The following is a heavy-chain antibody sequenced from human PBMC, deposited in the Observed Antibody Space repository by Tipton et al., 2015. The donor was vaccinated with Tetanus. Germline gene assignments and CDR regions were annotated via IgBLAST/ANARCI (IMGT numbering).Heavy chain of an antibody. CDR3: ARDQARGARGWNYFDY. V-gene: IGHV4-31*03. Sequence: LVKPTQTLSLTCTVSGGSISSGGYYWSWIRQLPGKGLEWIGDIYYSGRTYYNPSLKSRVTISVDTSKNQFSLKLNSVTAADTAVYYCARDQARGARGWNYFDYWGQGTLVTVSS. CDR2: IYYSGRT. J-gene: IGHJ4*02. D-gene: IGHD1-26*01. CDR1: GGSISSGGYY.